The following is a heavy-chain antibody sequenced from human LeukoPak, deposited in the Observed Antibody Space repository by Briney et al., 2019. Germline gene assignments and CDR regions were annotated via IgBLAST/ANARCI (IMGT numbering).Heavy chain of an antibody. J-gene: IGHJ6*03. D-gene: IGHD4-17*01. Sequence: GASVKVSCKASGYTFTSYDINWVRQATGQGLEWMGWMNPNSGNTGYALKFQDRVTMTTDTSTSTVYMELRSLISDDTAVYYCARGATKVTSVIHMDVWGKGATVIVSS. V-gene: IGHV1-8*01. CDR3: ARGATKVTSVIHMDV. CDR2: MNPNSGNT. CDR1: GYTFTSYD.